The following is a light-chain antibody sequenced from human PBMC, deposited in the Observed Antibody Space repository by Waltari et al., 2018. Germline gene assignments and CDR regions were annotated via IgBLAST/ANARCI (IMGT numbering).Light chain of an antibody. Sequence: QAVLTQPSSLSASPGASASLTCTLRSGINVDTYRIYWYHQKPGSPPQYLLRYKSDSDKQQGSGVPSRFSGSKDVSANSGILLISGLQSEDEAEYYCMTWHSGAWEFGGGTKLTVL. J-gene: IGLJ3*02. CDR3: MTWHSGAWE. CDR1: SGINVDTYR. V-gene: IGLV5-45*03. CDR2: YKSDSDK.